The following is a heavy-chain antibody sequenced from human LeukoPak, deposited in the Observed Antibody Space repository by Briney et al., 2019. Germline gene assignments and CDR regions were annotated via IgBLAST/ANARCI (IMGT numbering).Heavy chain of an antibody. CDR1: EFTFSSYE. Sequence: PGGSLRLSCAASEFTFSSYEINWVRQAPGKGLDWVSYISSSGTTIYYADSVKGRFIISRDNAQNSLFPQMNSLRAEDTAVYYCVRDQGGAVSYWGQGTLVTVSS. D-gene: IGHD3-16*01. CDR3: VRDQGGAVSY. V-gene: IGHV3-48*03. J-gene: IGHJ4*02. CDR2: ISSSGTTI.